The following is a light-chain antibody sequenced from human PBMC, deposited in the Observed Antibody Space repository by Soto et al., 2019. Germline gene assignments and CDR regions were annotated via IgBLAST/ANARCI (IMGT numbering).Light chain of an antibody. J-gene: IGLJ1*01. CDR1: SSDVGSYNR. CDR3: CSYTSSSTYV. Sequence: QSVLTQPPSVSGSPGQSVTISCTGTSSDVGSYNRVSWYQQPPGTAPKLMIYEVSNRPSGVPDRLSGSKSGNTASLTISGLQAKDEADYYSCSYTSSSTYVFGTGTKVTVL. CDR2: EVS. V-gene: IGLV2-18*02.